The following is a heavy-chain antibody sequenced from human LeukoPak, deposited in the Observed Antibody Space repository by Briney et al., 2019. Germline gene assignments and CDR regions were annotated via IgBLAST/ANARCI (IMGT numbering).Heavy chain of an antibody. V-gene: IGHV3-21*01. CDR2: ISSSSSYI. CDR1: GFTFSSYS. CDR3: ARATYGDYYYYYMDV. J-gene: IGHJ6*03. Sequence: PGGSLRLSCAASGFTFSSYSMNWVRQAPGKGLEWVSSISSSSSYIYYADSVKGRFTISRDNAKNSLYLQMNSLRAEDTAVYYCARATYGDYYYYYMDVWGKGTTVTVSS. D-gene: IGHD4-17*01.